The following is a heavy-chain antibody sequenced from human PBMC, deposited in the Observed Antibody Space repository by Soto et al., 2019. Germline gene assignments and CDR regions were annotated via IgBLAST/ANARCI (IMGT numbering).Heavy chain of an antibody. D-gene: IGHD3-16*01. J-gene: IGHJ4*02. CDR1: GFTFTTYW. CDR2: INNDGSNT. CDR3: ARPGGLDYFDY. V-gene: IGHV3-74*01. Sequence: GGSLRLSCAASGFTFTTYWMHWVRQAPGKGLVWVSRINNDGSNTIYADSVEGRFTISRDNAKNTLYLQMNSLRAEDTAVYYCARPGGLDYFDYWGQGTLVTVSS.